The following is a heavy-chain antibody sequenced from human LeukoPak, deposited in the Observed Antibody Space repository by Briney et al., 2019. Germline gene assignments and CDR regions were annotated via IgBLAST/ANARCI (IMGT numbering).Heavy chain of an antibody. CDR1: GFTFSSYW. D-gene: IGHD6-19*01. V-gene: IGHV3-74*01. J-gene: IGHJ4*02. CDR2: INSDGSRT. CDR3: ARDFPQAVADNGNGVCEY. Sequence: GGSLRLSCAASGFTFSSYWMHLVRQAPGKGLVWVSRINSDGSRTSYADSVKDRFTISRDNAKSTLYLQMNSLRAGDTAVYYCARDFPQAVADNGNGVCEYWGQGTLVTVSS.